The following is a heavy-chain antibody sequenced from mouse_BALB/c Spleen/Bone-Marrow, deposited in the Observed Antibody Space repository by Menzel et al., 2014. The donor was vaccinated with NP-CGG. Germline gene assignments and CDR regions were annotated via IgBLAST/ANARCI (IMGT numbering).Heavy chain of an antibody. CDR2: IRSGGSYX. CDR3: TRGDYNGSSYGLSFEY. D-gene: IGHD1-1*01. Sequence: EVQLVESGGGLVKPGGSLKLSCAASGFTSSNYTMSWVRRTPEKRLEWVATIRSGGSYXYYPDSVKGRFTISRDNAKNTLYLQMSSLKSEDTAMYYCTRGDYNGSSYGLSFEYWGQGTTLTVSS. J-gene: IGHJ2*01. V-gene: IGHV5-6-4*01. CDR1: GFTSSNYT.